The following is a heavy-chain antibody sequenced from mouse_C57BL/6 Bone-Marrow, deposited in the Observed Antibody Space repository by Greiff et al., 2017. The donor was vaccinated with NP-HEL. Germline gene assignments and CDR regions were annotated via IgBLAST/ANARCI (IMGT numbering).Heavy chain of an antibody. Sequence: QVQLKESGPELVKPGASVKLSCKASGYTFTSYDINWVKQRPGQGLEWIGWIYPRDGSTKYNEKFKGKATLTVDTSSCTAYMELHSLTSEDSAVYFCAREAYYDYDNYWGQGTTLTVSS. D-gene: IGHD2-4*01. CDR2: IYPRDGST. J-gene: IGHJ2*01. CDR1: GYTFTSYD. V-gene: IGHV1-85*01. CDR3: AREAYYDYDNY.